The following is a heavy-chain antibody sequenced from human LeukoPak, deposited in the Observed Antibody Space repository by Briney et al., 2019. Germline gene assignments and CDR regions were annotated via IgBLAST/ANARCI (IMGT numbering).Heavy chain of an antibody. Sequence: GGSLRLSCAASGFTFNTFNMTWVRQAPGKGLEWVSSIPRGGEYIYYAVSVKGRFTISRDNAKNSLYLQMNSLRAEDTAVYYCAREAGYNWNHYYYYGMDVWGQGTTVTVSS. D-gene: IGHD1-1*01. CDR3: AREAGYNWNHYYYYGMDV. J-gene: IGHJ6*02. CDR1: GFTFNTFN. V-gene: IGHV3-21*01. CDR2: IPRGGEYI.